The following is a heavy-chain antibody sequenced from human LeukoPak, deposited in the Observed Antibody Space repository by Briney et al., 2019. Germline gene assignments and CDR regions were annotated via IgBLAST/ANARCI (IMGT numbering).Heavy chain of an antibody. Sequence: GGSLRLSCSASGFTFSSYAMHWVRQAPGKGLEYVSAISSNGGSTYYADSVKGRFTISRDNSKNTLYLQMNSLRAEDTAVYYCARGSRQQYYGSGSPQRFDPWGQGTLVTVSS. D-gene: IGHD3-10*01. CDR3: ARGSRQQYYGSGSPQRFDP. J-gene: IGHJ5*02. CDR2: ISSNGGST. CDR1: GFTFSSYA. V-gene: IGHV3-64*04.